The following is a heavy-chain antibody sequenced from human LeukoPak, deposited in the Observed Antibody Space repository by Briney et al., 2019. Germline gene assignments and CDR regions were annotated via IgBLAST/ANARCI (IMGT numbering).Heavy chain of an antibody. V-gene: IGHV3-66*01. Sequence: QSGGSLRLSCAASGFTVSSSYMSWVRQAPGKGLEWVSIISSAGTTYYADSVKGRFTISRDNSKKTVYLQVNSLRDEDTAVYYCARDLEAANTYYFDYWGQGTMVTVSS. CDR2: ISSAGTT. D-gene: IGHD6-13*01. CDR1: GFTVSSSY. J-gene: IGHJ4*02. CDR3: ARDLEAANTYYFDY.